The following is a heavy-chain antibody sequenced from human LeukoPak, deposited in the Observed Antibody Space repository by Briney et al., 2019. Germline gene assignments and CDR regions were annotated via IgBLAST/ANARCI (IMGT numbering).Heavy chain of an antibody. V-gene: IGHV4-30-4*01. CDR2: IYYSGST. CDR3: AREAAGFYYYDSSGYYSDY. D-gene: IGHD3-22*01. Sequence: PSGTLSLTCTVSGGSISSGDYYWSWIRQPPGKGLEWIGYIYYSGSTYYNPSLKSRVTISVDTSKNQFSLKLSSVTAADTAVYYCAREAAGFYYYDSSGYYSDYWGQGTLVTVSS. J-gene: IGHJ4*02. CDR1: GGSISSGDYY.